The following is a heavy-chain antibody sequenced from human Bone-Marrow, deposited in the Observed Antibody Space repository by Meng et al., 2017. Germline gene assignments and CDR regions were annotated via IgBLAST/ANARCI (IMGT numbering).Heavy chain of an antibody. V-gene: IGHV3-11*04. J-gene: IGHJ3*02. D-gene: IGHD4-17*01. Sequence: GEALKISCAAAGFTFSDYYISWIRQAPGKGLEWGSYISSRGSTIYYADSVKGRFTISRDNAKNSLYLQMNSLRADDTAVYSCAREDYGDYGIGKQNDAFEIWGQGTMVTVSS. CDR3: AREDYGDYGIGKQNDAFEI. CDR1: GFTFSDYY. CDR2: ISSRGSTI.